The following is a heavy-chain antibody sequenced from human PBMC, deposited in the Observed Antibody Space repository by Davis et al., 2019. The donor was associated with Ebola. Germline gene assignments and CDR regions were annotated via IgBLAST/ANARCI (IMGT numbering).Heavy chain of an antibody. Sequence: SVKVSCKASGGTFSSYAISWVRQAPGQGLEWMGGIIPIFGTANYAQKFQGRVTITADESTSTAYMELSSLRSEDTAVYYCAREAVNIVVVPAATYYYYGMDVWGKGTTVTVSS. V-gene: IGHV1-69*13. D-gene: IGHD2-2*01. CDR3: AREAVNIVVVPAATYYYYGMDV. CDR1: GGTFSSYA. J-gene: IGHJ6*04. CDR2: IIPIFGTA.